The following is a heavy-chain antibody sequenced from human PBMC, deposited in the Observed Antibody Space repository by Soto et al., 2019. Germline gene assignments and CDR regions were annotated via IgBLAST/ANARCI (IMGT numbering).Heavy chain of an antibody. Sequence: QVQLVESGGGVVQPGRSLRLSCAASGFTFSSYGMHWVRQAPGKGLEWVAVISYDGSNKYYADSVKGRFTISRDNSKNTRYLQRNSLRAEDTAVYYCAKDGYYYDSSGYYYDQDGMDVWGQGTTVTVSS. CDR3: AKDGYYYDSSGYYYDQDGMDV. J-gene: IGHJ6*02. D-gene: IGHD3-22*01. CDR1: GFTFSSYG. CDR2: ISYDGSNK. V-gene: IGHV3-30*18.